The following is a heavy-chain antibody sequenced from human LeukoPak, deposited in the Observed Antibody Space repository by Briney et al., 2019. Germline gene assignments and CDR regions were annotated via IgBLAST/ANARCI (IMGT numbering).Heavy chain of an antibody. CDR2: INPDSGGT. CDR3: ARGQGSGSYSPTVDYFDY. J-gene: IGHJ4*02. D-gene: IGHD3-10*01. V-gene: IGHV1-2*04. CDR1: GYTFTGYY. Sequence: ASVKVSCKASGYTFTGYYMHWVQQAPGQGLEWMGWINPDSGGTNYAQKFQGWVTMTRDTSISTAYMELSRLRSDDTAVYYCARGQGSGSYSPTVDYFDYWGQGTLVTVSS.